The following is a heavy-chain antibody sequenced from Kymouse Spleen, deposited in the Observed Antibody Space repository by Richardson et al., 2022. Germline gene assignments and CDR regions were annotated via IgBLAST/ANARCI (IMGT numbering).Heavy chain of an antibody. D-gene: IGHD1-7*01. V-gene: IGHV3-33*01. Sequence: QVQLVESGGGVVQPGRSLRLSCAASGFTFSSYGMHWVRQAPGKGLEWVAVIWYDGSNKYYADSVKGRFTISRDNSKNTLYLQMNSLRAEDTAVYYCASSNWNYDFDYWGQGTLVTVSS. CDR2: IWYDGSNK. J-gene: IGHJ4*02. CDR3: ASSNWNYDFDY. CDR1: GFTFSSYG.